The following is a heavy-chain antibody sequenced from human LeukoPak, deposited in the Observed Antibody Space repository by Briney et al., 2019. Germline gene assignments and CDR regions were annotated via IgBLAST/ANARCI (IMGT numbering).Heavy chain of an antibody. J-gene: IGHJ6*03. CDR2: IHYSGST. CDR1: GGSISSYY. D-gene: IGHD4-11*01. CDR3: AREAVNPPYYMDV. Sequence: PSETLSLTCTVSGGSISSYYWSWIRQPPGKGLEWIGYIHYSGSTNYNPSLKSRVTISGDTSKNQFSLKLSSVTAADTAVYYCAREAVNPPYYMDVWGKGTTVTVSS. V-gene: IGHV4-59*12.